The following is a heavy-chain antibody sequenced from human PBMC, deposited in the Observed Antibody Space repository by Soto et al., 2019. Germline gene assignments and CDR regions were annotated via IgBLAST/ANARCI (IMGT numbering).Heavy chain of an antibody. CDR3: AKDTPFVPTMVTPSQVGGMDV. J-gene: IGHJ6*02. D-gene: IGHD5-12*01. Sequence: GGSLRLSCAASGFTFDEFAMTWVRQAPGKGLEWVSAISGSGGNTYYADSVKGRFTISRDNSKNTLYLQMNSLRAEDTAVYYCAKDTPFVPTMVTPSQVGGMDVWGQGTTVTVSS. CDR2: ISGSGGNT. CDR1: GFTFDEFA. V-gene: IGHV3-23*01.